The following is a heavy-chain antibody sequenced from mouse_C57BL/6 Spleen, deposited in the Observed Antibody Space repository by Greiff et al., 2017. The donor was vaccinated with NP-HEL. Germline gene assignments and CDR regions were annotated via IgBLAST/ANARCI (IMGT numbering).Heavy chain of an antibody. V-gene: IGHV5-12*01. CDR3: ARHYYGSSYWYFDV. Sequence: EVNVVESGGGLVQPGGSLKLSCAASGFTFSDYYMYWVRQTPEKRLEWVAYISNGGGSTYYPDTVKGRFTISRDNAKNTLYLQMSRLKSEDTDMYYCARHYYGSSYWYFDVWGTGTTVTVSS. CDR2: ISNGGGST. J-gene: IGHJ1*03. D-gene: IGHD1-1*01. CDR1: GFTFSDYY.